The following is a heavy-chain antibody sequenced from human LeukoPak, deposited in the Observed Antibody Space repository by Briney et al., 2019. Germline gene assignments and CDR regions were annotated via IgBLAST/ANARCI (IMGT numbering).Heavy chain of an antibody. Sequence: SETLSLTCTVSGASVSSDSHHWSWIRQPAGKGLEWIGRGSTSGSTNYNPSLKSRVTMSVETSKNQFSLKLSSVTAADTAVYYCARDSYFGSGNYYIDYWGQGTLVTVSS. CDR2: GSTSGST. CDR1: GASVSSDSHH. V-gene: IGHV4-61*02. D-gene: IGHD3-10*01. J-gene: IGHJ4*02. CDR3: ARDSYFGSGNYYIDY.